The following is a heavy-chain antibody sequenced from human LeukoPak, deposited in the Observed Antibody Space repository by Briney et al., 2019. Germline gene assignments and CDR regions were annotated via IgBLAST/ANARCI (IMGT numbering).Heavy chain of an antibody. CDR1: GDSISSTTYY. J-gene: IGHJ1*01. CDR3: ASRDGYYFALLYFQH. CDR2: IYYSGST. D-gene: IGHD5-24*01. V-gene: IGHV4-39*07. Sequence: SETLSLTCTVSGDSISSTTYYWGWIRQPPGKGLEWIGSIYYSGSTYYNPSLKSRVTISVDTSKNQFSLKLSSVTAADTAVYYCASRDGYYFALLYFQHWGQGTLVTVSS.